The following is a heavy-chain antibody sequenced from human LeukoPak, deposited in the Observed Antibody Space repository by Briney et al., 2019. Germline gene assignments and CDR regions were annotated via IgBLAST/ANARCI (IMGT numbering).Heavy chain of an antibody. CDR1: GGSISSGDYY. Sequence: PSETLSLTCTVSGGSISSGDYYWSWIRQPPGKGLEWIGYIYYSGTTNYNPSLKSRVTISVDTSKNQISLNLTSVTVADTAVYYCARAGSQIIIAGTLWGQGTLVTVSS. V-gene: IGHV4-61*08. J-gene: IGHJ4*02. CDR2: IYYSGTT. CDR3: ARAGSQIIIAGTL. D-gene: IGHD6-13*01.